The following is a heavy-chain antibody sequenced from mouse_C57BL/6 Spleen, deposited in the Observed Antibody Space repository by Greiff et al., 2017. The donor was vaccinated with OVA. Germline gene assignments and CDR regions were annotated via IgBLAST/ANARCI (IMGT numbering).Heavy chain of an antibody. D-gene: IGHD1-1*01. CDR2: IDPEDGET. CDR1: GFNIKDYY. CDR3: ALYYYGSSIYFDY. Sequence: VQLQQSGAELVKPGASVKLSCTASGFNIKDYYMHWVKQRTEQGLAWIGRIDPEDGETKYAPKFQGKATITADTSSNTAYLQLRSLTSEDTAVDYCALYYYGSSIYFDYWGQGTTLTVSS. J-gene: IGHJ2*01. V-gene: IGHV14-2*01.